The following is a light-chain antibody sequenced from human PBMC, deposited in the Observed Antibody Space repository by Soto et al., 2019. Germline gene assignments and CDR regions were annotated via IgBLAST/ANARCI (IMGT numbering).Light chain of an antibody. CDR3: QQYNNWPWT. J-gene: IGKJ1*01. CDR2: GAS. Sequence: EMVMTQSPAILSVSPGESATLSCRASQSVTSNVAWYQQKPGQAPRLLIYGASTRATGIPARFSGSGSGTEFTLTISSLQSEDFAVYYCQQYNNWPWTFGQGTKVDIK. V-gene: IGKV3-15*01. CDR1: QSVTSN.